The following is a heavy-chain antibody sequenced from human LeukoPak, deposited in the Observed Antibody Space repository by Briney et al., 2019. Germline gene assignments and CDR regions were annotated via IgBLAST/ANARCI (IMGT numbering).Heavy chain of an antibody. Sequence: SETLSLTCTVSGGSISSGGYYCSWIRQLPGKGLEWIGYIYYSGSTDYNPSLKSRVIISVDTSKNQFSLKLSSVTAADTAVFYCARSLYYYDSSGYPFDAFDIWGQGTMVTVSS. D-gene: IGHD3-22*01. CDR1: GGSISSGGYY. CDR2: IYYSGST. CDR3: ARSLYYYDSSGYPFDAFDI. V-gene: IGHV4-31*03. J-gene: IGHJ3*02.